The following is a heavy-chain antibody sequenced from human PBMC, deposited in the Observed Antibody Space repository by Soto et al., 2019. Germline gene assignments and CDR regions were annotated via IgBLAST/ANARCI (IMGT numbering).Heavy chain of an antibody. V-gene: IGHV4-39*01. CDR1: GGSISSSSYY. Sequence: PSSPLSLTCTFSGGSISSSSYYWGWLLQPPGKGLEWIGSIYYSGSTYYNPSLKSRVTISVDTSKNQFSLKLTSVTASDTAMYYCARQICDSDTGPNFQYYFDSWGQGTPVTVSS. J-gene: IGHJ4*02. CDR3: ARQICDSDTGPNFQYYFDS. D-gene: IGHD5-18*01. CDR2: IYYSGST.